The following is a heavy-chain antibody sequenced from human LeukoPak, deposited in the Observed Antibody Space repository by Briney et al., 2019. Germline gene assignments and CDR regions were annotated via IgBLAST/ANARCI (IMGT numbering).Heavy chain of an antibody. CDR1: GGTFSSYA. Sequence: SVKDSCKASGGTFSSYAISWVRQAPGQGLEWMGGIIPIFGTANYAQKFEGRVTITTDESTSTAYMELSSLRSEDTAVYYCARSIFSAGYHFDYWGQGTLVTVSS. CDR3: ARSIFSAGYHFDY. V-gene: IGHV1-69*05. J-gene: IGHJ4*02. CDR2: IIPIFGTA. D-gene: IGHD3-3*01.